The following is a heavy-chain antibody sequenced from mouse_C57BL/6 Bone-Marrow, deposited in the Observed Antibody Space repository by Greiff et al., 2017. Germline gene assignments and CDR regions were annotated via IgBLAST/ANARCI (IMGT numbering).Heavy chain of an antibody. CDR1: GYTFTGYW. Sequence: VQRVEPGAELMKPGASVKLSCKATGYTFTGYWIEWVKQRPGHGLEWIGEILPGSGSTNYNEKFKGKATFTADTSSNTAYMQLSSLTTTDSAIYYCARGGIPITTDYAMDYWGQGTSVTVSS. CDR3: ARGGIPITTDYAMDY. D-gene: IGHD1-1*01. V-gene: IGHV1-9*01. CDR2: ILPGSGST. J-gene: IGHJ4*01.